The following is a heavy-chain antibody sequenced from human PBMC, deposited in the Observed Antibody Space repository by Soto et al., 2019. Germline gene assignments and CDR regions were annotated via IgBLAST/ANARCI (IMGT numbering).Heavy chain of an antibody. CDR1: GYTFTGYY. D-gene: IGHD6-13*01. V-gene: IGHV1-2*04. J-gene: IGHJ5*02. CDR2: INPNSGGT. Sequence: QVQLVQSGAEVKKPGASVKVSCKASGYTFTGYYMHWVRQAPGQGLEWMGWINPNSGGTNYAQMFQGWVTMTRETAISTAYMELSRLRSDDTGVYYCARGAGYSSSWYWFDPWGQGTLVTVSS. CDR3: ARGAGYSSSWYWFDP.